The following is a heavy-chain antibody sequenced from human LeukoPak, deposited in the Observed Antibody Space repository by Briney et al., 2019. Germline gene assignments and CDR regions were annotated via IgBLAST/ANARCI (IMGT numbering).Heavy chain of an antibody. Sequence: ASVKVSCKASGYTFTSYDINWVRQATGQGLEWMGWMNPNSGNTGYAQKFQGRGTMTRSTSISTASMELSSLRSEDTAIYYCARGGPYCSSASCYRDWGQGTLVTVSS. CDR1: GYTFTSYD. V-gene: IGHV1-8*01. D-gene: IGHD2-2*01. CDR2: MNPNSGNT. J-gene: IGHJ4*02. CDR3: ARGGPYCSSASCYRD.